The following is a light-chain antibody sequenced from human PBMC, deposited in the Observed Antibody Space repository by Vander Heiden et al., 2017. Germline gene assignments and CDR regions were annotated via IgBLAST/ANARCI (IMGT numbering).Light chain of an antibody. CDR1: SSDVGGYNY. J-gene: IGLJ3*02. CDR2: DVS. Sequence: VRIACTGTSSDVGGYNYVSWYQQHPGKAPKLMIYDVSKRPSGVPDRFSGSKSGNTASLTISGLQAEDEADYYCCSYAGSYTWVFGGGTKLTVL. CDR3: CSYAGSYTWV. V-gene: IGLV2-11*01.